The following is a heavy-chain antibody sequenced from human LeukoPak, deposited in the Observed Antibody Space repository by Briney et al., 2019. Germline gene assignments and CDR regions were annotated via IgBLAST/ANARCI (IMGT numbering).Heavy chain of an antibody. CDR3: AKRGSSTWQQYFDN. CDR2: ISGSGGST. CDR1: GFTSRSYD. Sequence: PGGSLRLSCAASGFTSRSYDMSWVRQAPGKGLEWVSVISGSGGSTHYADSVKGRFTISRDNSKNTQYLQMNSLRAEDTAVYYCAKRGSSTWQQYFDNWGQGTLVTVSP. D-gene: IGHD6-13*01. J-gene: IGHJ4*02. V-gene: IGHV3-23*01.